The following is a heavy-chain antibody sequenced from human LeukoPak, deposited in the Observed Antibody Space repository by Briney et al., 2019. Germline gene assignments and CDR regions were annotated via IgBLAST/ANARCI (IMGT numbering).Heavy chain of an antibody. Sequence: PSETLSLTCTVSGGSISSYYWSWIRQPAGKGLEWIGSIYHSGSTNYNPSLKSRVTISVDTSKNQFSLKLSSVTAADTAVYYCARQGRVSGSYLNYWGQGTLVTVSS. D-gene: IGHD1-26*01. V-gene: IGHV4-4*07. CDR2: IYHSGST. CDR1: GGSISSYY. J-gene: IGHJ4*02. CDR3: ARQGRVSGSYLNY.